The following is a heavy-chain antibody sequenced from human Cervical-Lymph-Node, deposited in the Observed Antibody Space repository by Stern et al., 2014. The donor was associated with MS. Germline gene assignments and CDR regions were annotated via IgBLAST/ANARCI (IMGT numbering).Heavy chain of an antibody. D-gene: IGHD2-15*01. V-gene: IGHV4-39*01. CDR1: GGSLSDSTYY. J-gene: IGHJ2*01. CDR2: ISHSGTT. CDR3: ARRVVDWYFDV. Sequence: QVQLQESGPRLVKPSETLSLTCSVSGGSLSDSTYYWDWIRQSPGKGLEWIGSISHSGTTSYNPAITSRSPISVHRPKTQFPLKRHSGTAADTAVFYCARRVVDWYFDVWGRGTLVTVSS.